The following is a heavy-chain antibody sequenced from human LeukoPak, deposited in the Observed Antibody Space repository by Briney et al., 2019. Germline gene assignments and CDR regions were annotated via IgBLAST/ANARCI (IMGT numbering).Heavy chain of an antibody. CDR3: ARGYYDFWSGYSYFDY. CDR2: INHSGST. V-gene: IGHV4-34*01. D-gene: IGHD3-3*01. J-gene: IGHJ4*02. Sequence: PGKSLRLSCAVSGFTFSNSAMHWIRQPPGKGLEWIGEINHSGSTNYNPSLKSRVTISVDTSKNQFSLKLSSVTAADTAVYYCARGYYDFWSGYSYFDYWGQGTLVTVSS. CDR1: GFTFSNSA.